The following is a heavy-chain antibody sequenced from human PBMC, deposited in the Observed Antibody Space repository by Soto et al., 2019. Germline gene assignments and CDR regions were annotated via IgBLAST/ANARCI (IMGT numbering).Heavy chain of an antibody. J-gene: IGHJ6*02. CDR2: IIPIFGTA. CDR1: GDTFSSYA. V-gene: IGHV1-69*01. CDR3: ARDGGYCSGGSCPTMDV. D-gene: IGHD2-15*01. Sequence: QVQLVQSGAEVKKPGSSVKVSCKASGDTFSSYAISWVRQAPGQGLEWMGGIIPIFGTANYAQKFQGRVTITADESTSTAYMELSSLRSEDTAVYYCARDGGYCSGGSCPTMDVWGQGTTVTVSS.